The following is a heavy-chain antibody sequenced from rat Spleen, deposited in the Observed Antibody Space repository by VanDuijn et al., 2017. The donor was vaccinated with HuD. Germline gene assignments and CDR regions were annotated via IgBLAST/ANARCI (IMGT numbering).Heavy chain of an antibody. Sequence: EVQLQESGPGLVKPSQSLSLTCSVTVYSITSRYRWNWIRKFPGDKLEWMGWINSAGSSYYNPSLKSRISITRDTSKNQFFLKLNSVTTEDTATYYSARYGTVVTWVMDAWGQGASVTVSS. CDR2: INSAGSS. J-gene: IGHJ4*01. V-gene: IGHV3-3*01. D-gene: IGHD1-1*01. CDR1: VYSITSRYR. CDR3: ARYGTVVTWVMDA.